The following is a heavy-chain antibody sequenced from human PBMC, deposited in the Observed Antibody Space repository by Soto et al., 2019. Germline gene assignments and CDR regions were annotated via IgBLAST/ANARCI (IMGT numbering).Heavy chain of an antibody. CDR2: ISSSSSYS. D-gene: IGHD6-13*01. CDR1: GFTFSDYY. V-gene: IGHV3-11*05. Sequence: QVPLVESGGGLVQPGGSLRLSCAAPGFTFSDYYMSWIRQAPGKGLEWVSYISSSSSYSNYADSVKGRFTISRDNAKNSLYLQMNSLRDEDTAAYHCARTIAAAGGRRYFDLWGRGTLVTVSS. J-gene: IGHJ2*01. CDR3: ARTIAAAGGRRYFDL.